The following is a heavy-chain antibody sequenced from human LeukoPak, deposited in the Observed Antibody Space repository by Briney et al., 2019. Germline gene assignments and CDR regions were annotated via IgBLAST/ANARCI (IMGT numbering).Heavy chain of an antibody. J-gene: IGHJ4*02. CDR3: ARRRDGYNFGSFYFDY. CDR2: IFHTGST. V-gene: IGHV4-38-2*02. D-gene: IGHD5-24*01. CDR1: GYSISDGNY. Sequence: PSETLSLTCTVSGYSISDGNYWGWIRQPPGKGLEWIGSIFHTGSTYDNPSLKSRGTTSVDTSKNQFSLSLNSVTAADTAVYYCARRRDGYNFGSFYFDYWGQGILVTVSS.